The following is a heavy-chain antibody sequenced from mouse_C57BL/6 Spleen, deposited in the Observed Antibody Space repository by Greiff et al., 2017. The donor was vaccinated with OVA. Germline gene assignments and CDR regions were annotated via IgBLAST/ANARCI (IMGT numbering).Heavy chain of an antibody. D-gene: IGHD1-1*01. CDR1: GYTFTSYW. J-gene: IGHJ1*03. Sequence: QVQLQQPGAELVRPGSSVKLSCKASGYTFTSYWMDWVKQRPGQGLEWIGNIYPSDSETHYNQKFKDKATLTVDKSSSTAYMQLSSLTSEDSAVYYCARREGYYYGSSPHWYFDVWGTGTTVTVSS. CDR2: IYPSDSET. CDR3: ARREGYYYGSSPHWYFDV. V-gene: IGHV1-61*01.